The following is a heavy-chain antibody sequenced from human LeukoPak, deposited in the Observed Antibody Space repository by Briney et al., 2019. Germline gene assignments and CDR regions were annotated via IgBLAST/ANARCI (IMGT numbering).Heavy chain of an antibody. V-gene: IGHV1-18*01. CDR3: ARTRHYYDSSGYYADY. CDR1: GYTFTSYG. Sequence: GASVKVSCKASGYTFTSYGISWVRPAPGQGLEWMGWISAYNGNTNYAQKLQGRVTMTTDTSTSTAYMELRCLRSEDTAVYYCARTRHYYDSSGYYADYWGQGTLVTVSS. CDR2: ISAYNGNT. D-gene: IGHD3-22*01. J-gene: IGHJ4*02.